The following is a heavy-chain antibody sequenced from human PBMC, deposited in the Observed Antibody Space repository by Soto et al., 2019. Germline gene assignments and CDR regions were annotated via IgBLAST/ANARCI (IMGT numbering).Heavy chain of an antibody. Sequence: VASVKVSCKASGGTFSSYAISWVRQAPGQGLEWMGGIIPIFGTANYAQKFQGRVTITADKSTSTAYMELSSLRSEDTAVYYCARDGKYCGGDCFLKWFDPWSQGTLVTVS. CDR3: ARDGKYCGGDCFLKWFDP. J-gene: IGHJ5*02. V-gene: IGHV1-69*06. CDR2: IIPIFGTA. CDR1: GGTFSSYA. D-gene: IGHD2-21*02.